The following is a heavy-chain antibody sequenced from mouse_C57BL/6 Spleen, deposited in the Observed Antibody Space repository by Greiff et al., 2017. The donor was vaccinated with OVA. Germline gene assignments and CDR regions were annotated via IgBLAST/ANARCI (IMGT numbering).Heavy chain of an antibody. CDR2: IYPRSGNT. CDR3: ARDEYYSNSYESPFDY. V-gene: IGHV1-81*01. CDR1: VYTFTSYV. D-gene: IGHD1-1*01. J-gene: IGHJ2*01. Sequence: VSMRRAVAELARPGASVKLSCNASVYTFTSYVISWVKQRTGQGLEWIGEIYPRSGNTYYNEKFKGKATLTADKSSSTTYMELRSLTTKDSAVYYCARDEYYSNSYESPFDYWGQGTTLTVSS.